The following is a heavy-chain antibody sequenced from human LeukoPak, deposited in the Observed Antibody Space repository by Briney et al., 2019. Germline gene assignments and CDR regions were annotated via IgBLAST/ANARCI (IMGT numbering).Heavy chain of an antibody. CDR1: GGSINNYY. Sequence: SETLSLTCTVSGGSINNYYWSWVRQPPGKGLEWIGEIYHSGSTNYNPSLKSRVTISVDKSKNQFSLKLSSVTAADTAVYYCARDFLDAFDIWGQGTMVTVSS. V-gene: IGHV4-59*12. D-gene: IGHD2/OR15-2a*01. J-gene: IGHJ3*02. CDR3: ARDFLDAFDI. CDR2: IYHSGST.